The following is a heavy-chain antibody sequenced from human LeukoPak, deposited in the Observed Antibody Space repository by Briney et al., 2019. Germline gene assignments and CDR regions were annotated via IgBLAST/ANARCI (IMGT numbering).Heavy chain of an antibody. CDR2: IISSGSII. CDR3: ARAGKLENYFDY. J-gene: IGHJ4*02. CDR1: GLTFSSYE. D-gene: IGHD1-1*01. Sequence: GGPLRLSCAAWGLTFSSYEMNWVRQAPGKALEGGAYIISSGSIIYYADPVKGRFTISRDNAQNSLYLLMNSLRAEDTAVYYCARAGKLENYFDYWGQGTLVTVSS. V-gene: IGHV3-48*03.